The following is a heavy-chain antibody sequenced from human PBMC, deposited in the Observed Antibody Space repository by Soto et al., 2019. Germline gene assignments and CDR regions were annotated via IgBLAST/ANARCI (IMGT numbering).Heavy chain of an antibody. CDR3: ASRIYCSGGSCYSDYYYYMDV. J-gene: IGHJ6*03. D-gene: IGHD2-15*01. CDR1: GFTVSSNY. V-gene: IGHV3-66*01. Sequence: EVQLVESGGGLVQPGGSLRLSCAASGFTVSSNYMSWVRQAPGKGLEWVSVIYSGGSTYYADSVKGRFTISRDNSKNTLYLQMSRLSAEETAVYYCASRIYCSGGSCYSDYYYYMDVWGKGTTVTDSS. CDR2: IYSGGST.